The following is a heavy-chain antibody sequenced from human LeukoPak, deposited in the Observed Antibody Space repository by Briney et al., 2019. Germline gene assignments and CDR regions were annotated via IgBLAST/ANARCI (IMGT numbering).Heavy chain of an antibody. CDR2: IYTSGST. V-gene: IGHV4-61*02. J-gene: IGHJ4*02. Sequence: SETLSLTCTVSGGSISSGSYFWSWIRQPAGKGLEWIGRIYTSGSTNYNPSLKSRVTISVDTSKNQFSLKLSSVTAADTAVYYCASSYMVRGVIWEDYWGQGALVTVSS. CDR1: GGSISSGSYF. D-gene: IGHD3-10*01. CDR3: ASSYMVRGVIWEDY.